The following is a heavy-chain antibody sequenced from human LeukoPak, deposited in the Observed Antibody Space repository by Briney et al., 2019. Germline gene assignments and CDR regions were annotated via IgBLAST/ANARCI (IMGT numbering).Heavy chain of an antibody. CDR2: ISGYSGNT. CDR1: GYTFTNYG. D-gene: IGHD1-26*01. J-gene: IGHJ6*02. CDR3: ARDSRSYTSNYYYYGMDV. V-gene: IGHV1-18*01. Sequence: VASVKVSCKASGYTFTNYGISWVRQAPGRGLQWMGWISGYSGNTHYAQTLQGRVTMTTDTSTSTAYMALGSLTSDDTAVYYCARDSRSYTSNYYYYGMDVWGQGTTVTVSS.